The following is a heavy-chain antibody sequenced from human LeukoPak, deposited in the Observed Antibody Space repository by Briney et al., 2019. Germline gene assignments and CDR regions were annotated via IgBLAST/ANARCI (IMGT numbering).Heavy chain of an antibody. CDR2: ISYDGSNK. Sequence: GGSLRLSCAASGFTFSSYAMHWVRQAPGKGLEWVAVISYDGSNKYYADSVKGRFTISRDNSKNTLYLQMNSLRAEDTAVYYCARGMLSSSCLDYWGQGTLVTVSS. D-gene: IGHD6-13*01. J-gene: IGHJ4*02. CDR3: ARGMLSSSCLDY. V-gene: IGHV3-30-3*01. CDR1: GFTFSSYA.